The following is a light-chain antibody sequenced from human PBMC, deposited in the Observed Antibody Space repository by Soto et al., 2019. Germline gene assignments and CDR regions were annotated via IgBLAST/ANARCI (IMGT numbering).Light chain of an antibody. J-gene: IGKJ4*01. Sequence: AIQLTQSPSSLSASVGDRVTITCRASQGIRNDLGWYQQKPGKAPNLLIYAASTLQSGVPSRFSGSGSGTDFTLTISSLQPEDFATYYCQQVNTYPSTFGGGTKVDIK. V-gene: IGKV1-6*01. CDR3: QQVNTYPST. CDR1: QGIRND. CDR2: AAS.